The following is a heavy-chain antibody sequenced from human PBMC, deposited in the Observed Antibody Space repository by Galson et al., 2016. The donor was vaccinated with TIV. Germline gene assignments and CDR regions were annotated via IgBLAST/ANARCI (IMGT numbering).Heavy chain of an antibody. V-gene: IGHV3-66*02. CDR2: ISGGGGT. CDR3: ARDRRHCGNECYLYYYYGMDV. D-gene: IGHD2-21*01. CDR1: ELIVSSNY. J-gene: IGHJ6*02. Sequence: SLRLSCAAPELIVSSNYMTWVRQAPGKGLEWVSLISGGGGTSYADSVKGRFTISRDSSKNTVYLQMNSLRAEDTAVYYCARDRRHCGNECYLYYYYGMDVWGQGTTVTVSS.